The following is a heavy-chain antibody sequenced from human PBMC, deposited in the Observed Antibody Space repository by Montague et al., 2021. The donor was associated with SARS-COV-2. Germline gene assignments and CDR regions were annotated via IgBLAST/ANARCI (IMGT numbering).Heavy chain of an antibody. Sequence: PALGKPTQTLTLTCTLSGSPLSTSGMCVSWIRQPPGKALEWLALIDWDDDKYYSTSLKTRLTISKDTSKNQVVLTMTNMDPVDTATYYCARIWGATRGDAFDIWGQGTMVTVSS. CDR1: GSPLSTSGMC. D-gene: IGHD1-26*01. CDR2: IDWDDDK. CDR3: ARIWGATRGDAFDI. J-gene: IGHJ3*02. V-gene: IGHV2-70*01.